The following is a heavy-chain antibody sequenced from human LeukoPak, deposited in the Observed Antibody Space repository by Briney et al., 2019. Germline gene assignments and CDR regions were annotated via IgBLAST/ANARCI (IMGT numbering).Heavy chain of an antibody. CDR3: AKVLYSRSSVDY. V-gene: IGHV3-23*01. Sequence: EGSLRLSCAASGFTFSSYAMNWVRQAPGKGLEWVSTISGSGGTTNYADAVQGRFTISRDNSKNTLYLQMSSLRAEDTAVYYCAKVLYSRSSVDYWGQGTLVTVSS. D-gene: IGHD6-6*01. J-gene: IGHJ4*02. CDR2: ISGSGGTT. CDR1: GFTFSSYA.